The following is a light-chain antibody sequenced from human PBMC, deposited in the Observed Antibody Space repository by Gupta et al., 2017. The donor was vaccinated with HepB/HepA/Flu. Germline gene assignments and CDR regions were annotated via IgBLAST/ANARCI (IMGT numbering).Light chain of an antibody. CDR3: LLSNNAVFV. Sequence: AVVTPEPSLTVSPGGTVTLTCDSSTGPVTSGHYPYCFQQKPGHAPKTLIYDVNNRAAATPARFSGSVRGGKAALTLAGAQDEDEDDYYCLLSNNAVFVFGTGTKITVL. V-gene: IGLV7-46*01. J-gene: IGLJ1*01. CDR1: TGPVTSGHY. CDR2: DVN.